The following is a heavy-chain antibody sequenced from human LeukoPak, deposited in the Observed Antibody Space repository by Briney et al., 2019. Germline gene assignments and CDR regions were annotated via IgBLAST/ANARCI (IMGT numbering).Heavy chain of an antibody. J-gene: IGHJ4*02. V-gene: IGHV4-34*01. CDR3: ATWRTAKTGFDY. Sequence: SETLSLTCAVYGGSFSGYYWTWIRQPPGKGLEWIGEIHHSGGTNYNPSLKSRVTISVDTSKNQFSLRLSSVTAADTAVYYCATWRTAKTGFDYWGQGTLVTVSS. CDR1: GGSFSGYY. CDR2: IHHSGGT. D-gene: IGHD1-1*01.